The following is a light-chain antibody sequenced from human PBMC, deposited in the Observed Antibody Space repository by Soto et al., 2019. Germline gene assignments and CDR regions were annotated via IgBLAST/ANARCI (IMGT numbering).Light chain of an antibody. CDR3: QQFYFFPIT. Sequence: DIVMTQSPDSLAVSLGERATINCKSSQSVLHSSDNKNYLAWYQQKPGQPPNLLIAWASTRKSGVPDRFSSRGCRTDFNLTINCLHAEDVAVYYCQQFYFFPITFGQGTRLEIK. V-gene: IGKV4-1*01. CDR1: QSVLHSSDNKNY. CDR2: WAS. J-gene: IGKJ5*01.